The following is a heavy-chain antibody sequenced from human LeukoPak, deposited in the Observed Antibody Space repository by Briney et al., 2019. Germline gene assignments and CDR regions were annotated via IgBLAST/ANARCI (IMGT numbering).Heavy chain of an antibody. J-gene: IGHJ4*02. CDR3: ARAMTGEDY. V-gene: IGHV3-74*01. CDR2: INSDGSST. CDR1: GLTFSSYW. D-gene: IGHD1-14*01. Sequence: SGGSLRLSCAASGLTFSSYWMHWVRHAPGEGLVWVSRINSDGSSTIYADSVKGRFTISRDNAKNTLYLQMNSLRAEDTAVYYWARAMTGEDYWGQGTLVTVSS.